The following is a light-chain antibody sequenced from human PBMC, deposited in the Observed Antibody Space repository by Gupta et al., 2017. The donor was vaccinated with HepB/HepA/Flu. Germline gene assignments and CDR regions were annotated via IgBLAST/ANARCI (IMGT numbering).Light chain of an antibody. CDR1: HSLVSSYNSASH. V-gene: IGKV4-1*01. CDR3: QQEDSFPFT. Sequence: DIVLTQSPYSLGVSLGERATINCKSSHSLVSSYNSASHLAWYQQKPGQPPKLLIYWTSGREYGVPDSFSGRGSGTEFTLTISDRQAEDVAIYYCQQEDSFPFTFGHGTNVDIK. CDR2: WTS. J-gene: IGKJ3*01.